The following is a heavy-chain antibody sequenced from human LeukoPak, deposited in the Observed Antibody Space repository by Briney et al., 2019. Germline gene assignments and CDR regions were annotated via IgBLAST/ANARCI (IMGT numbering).Heavy chain of an antibody. CDR1: GFTFSSYA. J-gene: IGHJ6*02. Sequence: GGSLRLSCAASGFTFSSYAMSWVRQAPGKGLEWVSAISGSGGSTYYADYVKGRFTISRDNSNNTLYLQMNSLRAEDTAVYYCAAAPINYYYYGMDVWGQGTTVTVSS. D-gene: IGHD6-25*01. V-gene: IGHV3-23*01. CDR2: ISGSGGST. CDR3: AAAPINYYYYGMDV.